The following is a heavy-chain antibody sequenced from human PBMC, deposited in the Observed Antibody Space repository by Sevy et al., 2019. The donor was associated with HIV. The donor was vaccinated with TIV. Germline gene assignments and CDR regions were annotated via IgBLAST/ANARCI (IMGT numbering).Heavy chain of an antibody. V-gene: IGHV3-21*01. J-gene: IGHJ4*02. CDR3: ARDGGCSSTSCLVYSDC. CDR1: GFTFGSYT. CDR2: ITGGSSHI. Sequence: GGSLRLSCAASGFTFGSYTMNWVRQAPGKGLEWVSSITGGSSHIYYADSVKGRFTISRDNAKNSLYLQMNSLRAEDTAVYYCARDGGCSSTSCLVYSDCWGQGSLVTVSS. D-gene: IGHD2-2*01.